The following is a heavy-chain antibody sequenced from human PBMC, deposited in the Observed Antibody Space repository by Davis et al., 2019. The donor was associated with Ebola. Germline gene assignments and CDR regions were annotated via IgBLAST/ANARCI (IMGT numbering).Heavy chain of an antibody. CDR2: IIPIFGTA. Sequence: SSVNVSCKASRCTFSPYVVIWVRQAPGQGLEWLGGIIPIFGTANYAQKFQGRVTITADESTSTAYMELSSLRSEDTAVYYCTRGGGRDGDDYGDYWGQGTLVTVSS. V-gene: IGHV1-69*13. J-gene: IGHJ4*02. CDR1: RCTFSPYV. D-gene: IGHD5-24*01. CDR3: TRGGGRDGDDYGDY.